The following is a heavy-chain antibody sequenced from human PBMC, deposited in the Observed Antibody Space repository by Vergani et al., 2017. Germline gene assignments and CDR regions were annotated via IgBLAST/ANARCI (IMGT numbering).Heavy chain of an antibody. Sequence: QVQLQESGPGLVKPPGTLSLTCAVPGDSFRSNKWWTWVRQSPGKTLEWIGEISHSGSTNYNPSLKGRVTLSLDTSKNQFPLRLSSVTAADTAVYYCARDPKSDCSGGSCFSVWGAFDIWGRGTTVTVSS. CDR2: ISHSGST. V-gene: IGHV4-4*03. J-gene: IGHJ3*02. CDR1: GDSFRSNKW. D-gene: IGHD2-15*01. CDR3: ARDPKSDCSGGSCFSVWGAFDI.